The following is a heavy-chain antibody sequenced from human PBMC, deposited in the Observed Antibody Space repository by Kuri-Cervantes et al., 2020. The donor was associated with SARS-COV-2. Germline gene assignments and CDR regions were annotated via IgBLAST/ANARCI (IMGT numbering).Heavy chain of an antibody. J-gene: IGHJ6*03. D-gene: IGHD2-2*01. Sequence: GESLKISCAASGFSFSSYAMSWVRQAPGKGLEWVSSISGSGDSTYYGDSVKGRFTISRDDSKNTLFLQMNGLRAEDTAVYYCAKLKRYQLLRYHMDVWGKGTTVTVSS. V-gene: IGHV3-23*01. CDR3: AKLKRYQLLRYHMDV. CDR1: GFSFSSYA. CDR2: ISGSGDST.